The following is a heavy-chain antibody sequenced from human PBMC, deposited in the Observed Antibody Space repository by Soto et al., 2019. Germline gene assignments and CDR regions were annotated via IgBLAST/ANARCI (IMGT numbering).Heavy chain of an antibody. V-gene: IGHV3-30*18. CDR2: ISYDGSNK. CDR1: GFTFSSYG. Sequence: PVGSLRLSCAASGFTFSSYGMHWVRQAPGKGLEWVAVISYDGSNKYYADSVKGRFTISRDNSKNTLYLQMNSLRAEDTAVYYCAKALVDTAMGIAPIASRYYYGMDVWGQGTTVTVSS. CDR3: AKALVDTAMGIAPIASRYYYGMDV. D-gene: IGHD5-18*01. J-gene: IGHJ6*02.